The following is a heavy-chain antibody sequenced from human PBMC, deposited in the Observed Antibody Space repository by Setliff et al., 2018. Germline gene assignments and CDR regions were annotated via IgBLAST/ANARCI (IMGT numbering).Heavy chain of an antibody. Sequence: SETLSLTCAVYGGSFSGYYWSWVRQPPGKGLEWIGEINHSGSTNYNPSLKSRVTISVDTSKNQFSLKLSSVTAADTAVYYCASYGSNYWGQGTLVTVSS. CDR3: ASYGSNY. J-gene: IGHJ4*02. CDR1: GGSFSGYY. V-gene: IGHV4-34*01. D-gene: IGHD1-26*01. CDR2: INHSGST.